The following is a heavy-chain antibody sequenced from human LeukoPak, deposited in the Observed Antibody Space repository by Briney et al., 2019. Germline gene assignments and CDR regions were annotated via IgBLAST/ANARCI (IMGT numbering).Heavy chain of an antibody. CDR3: ARYGSGSVSGQYLDY. J-gene: IGHJ4*02. D-gene: IGHD3-10*01. Sequence: GESLKISCKGSGYSFSSYWIGWVRQMSGKGLEWMGIIYPGDSDTRYSPSFQGQVTISADKSITTAYLQWSSLKASDTATYYCARYGSGSVSGQYLDYWGQGTLVTVSS. CDR1: GYSFSSYW. V-gene: IGHV5-51*01. CDR2: IYPGDSDT.